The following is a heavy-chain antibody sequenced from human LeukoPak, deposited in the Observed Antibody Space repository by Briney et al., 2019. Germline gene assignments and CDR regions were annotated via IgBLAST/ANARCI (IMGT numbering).Heavy chain of an antibody. CDR2: ISGGSGST. Sequence: GGSLRLSCAASGFTFSSYAMSWVRQAPGKGLAWVSTISGGSGSTYCADSVKGRFTISRDNSKNTLYLQMNSLRAQDTAVYYCAKYDYGGNPNEYYFDYWGQGTLVTVSS. J-gene: IGHJ4*02. CDR3: AKYDYGGNPNEYYFDY. D-gene: IGHD4-23*01. V-gene: IGHV3-23*01. CDR1: GFTFSSYA.